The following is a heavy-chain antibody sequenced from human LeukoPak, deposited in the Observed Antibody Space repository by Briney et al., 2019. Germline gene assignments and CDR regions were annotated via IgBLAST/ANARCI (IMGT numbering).Heavy chain of an antibody. CDR3: ASRYCSGGNCFSRDYYYYMDV. D-gene: IGHD2-15*01. J-gene: IGHJ6*03. CDR2: IIPIFGTA. V-gene: IGHV1-69*13. CDR1: GGSFRNYG. Sequence: SVKVSCKASGGSFRNYGITWVRQAPGQRLEWMGGIIPIFGTANYAQKFQGRVTITADESTRTAYMELSSLRSEDTAVYYCASRYCSGGNCFSRDYYYYMDVWGKGTTVTVSS.